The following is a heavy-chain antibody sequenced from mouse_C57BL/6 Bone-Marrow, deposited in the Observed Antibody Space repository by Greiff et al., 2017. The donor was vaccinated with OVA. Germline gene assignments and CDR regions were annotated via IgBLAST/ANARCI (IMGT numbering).Heavy chain of an antibody. CDR2: IDPENGDT. D-gene: IGHD2-4*01. J-gene: IGHJ3*01. Sequence: EVKLMESGAELVRPGASVKLSCTASGFNIKDDYMHWVKQRPEQGLEWIGWIDPENGDTEYASKFQGKATITADTSSNTAYLQLSSLTSEDTAVYYCTTDYYEYEGFAYWGQGTLVTVSA. CDR1: GFNIKDDY. V-gene: IGHV14-4*01. CDR3: TTDYYEYEGFAY.